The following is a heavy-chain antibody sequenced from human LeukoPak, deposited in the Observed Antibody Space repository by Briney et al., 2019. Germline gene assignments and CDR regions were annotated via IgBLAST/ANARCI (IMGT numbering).Heavy chain of an antibody. CDR2: TSSDGDIK. D-gene: IGHD1-1*01. V-gene: IGHV3-30*19. Sequence: PGGSLRLSCAASGFSFSNYGMHWVRQAPGKGLEWVAVTSSDGDIKYYADSVKGRFTISRDNSKNTLYLQMNSLRGEDTGVYYCARDPVPATARHFDYWGQGTLVTVSS. J-gene: IGHJ4*02. CDR3: ARDPVPATARHFDY. CDR1: GFSFSNYG.